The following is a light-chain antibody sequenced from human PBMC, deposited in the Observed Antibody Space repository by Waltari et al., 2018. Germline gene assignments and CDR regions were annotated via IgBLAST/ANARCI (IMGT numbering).Light chain of an antibody. CDR3: QQYYSTPLT. CDR1: QSVVYSSNNKNY. V-gene: IGKV4-1*01. Sequence: DIVMTQSPDSLALSLGERATINCRLSQSVVYSSNNKNYLAWYQQKPGQPPKLLIYWASTRESGVPDRFSGSGSGTDFTLTISSLQAEDVAVYYCQQYYSTPLTFGGGTKVEI. J-gene: IGKJ4*01. CDR2: WAS.